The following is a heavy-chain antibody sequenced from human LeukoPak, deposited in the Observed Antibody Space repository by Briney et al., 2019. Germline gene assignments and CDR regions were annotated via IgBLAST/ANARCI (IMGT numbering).Heavy chain of an antibody. Sequence: GGSLRLSCAASGFTFSSYAMSWVRQAPGKGLERVSAISGSGGSTYYADSVKGRFTISRDNSKNTLYLQMNSLRAEDTAVYYCATTSCRGGSCYLRYYYYGMDVWGQGTTVTVSS. CDR2: ISGSGGST. CDR1: GFTFSSYA. J-gene: IGHJ6*02. CDR3: ATTSCRGGSCYLRYYYYGMDV. D-gene: IGHD2-15*01. V-gene: IGHV3-23*01.